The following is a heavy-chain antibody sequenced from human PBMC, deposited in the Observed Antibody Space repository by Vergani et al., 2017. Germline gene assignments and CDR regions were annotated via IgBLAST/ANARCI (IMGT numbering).Heavy chain of an antibody. D-gene: IGHD2-2*02. CDR3: ARQLGSYCSSTSCYTEYYFDY. Sequence: EVQLVQSGAEVKKPGESLKISCKGSGYSFTSYWIGWVRQMPGKGLEWMGIIYPGDSDTRYSPSFQGQVTISADKSISTAYLQWSSLKASDTAMYYCARQLGSYCSSTSCYTEYYFDYWGQGTLVTVSS. V-gene: IGHV5-51*01. CDR1: GYSFTSYW. CDR2: IYPGDSDT. J-gene: IGHJ4*02.